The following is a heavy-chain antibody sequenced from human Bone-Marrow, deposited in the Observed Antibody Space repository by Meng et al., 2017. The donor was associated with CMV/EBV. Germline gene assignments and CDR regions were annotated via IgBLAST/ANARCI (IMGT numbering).Heavy chain of an antibody. V-gene: IGHV1-8*02. Sequence: ASVKVSCKASGYTFTSYGISWVRQATGQGLEWMGWMNPNSGNAGYAQKFQGRVTMTWNTSISTAYMELSSLRSGDTAVYYCARMGYYDFWSGFYGMDVWGQGTTVTVSS. CDR3: ARMGYYDFWSGFYGMDV. CDR1: GYTFTSYG. J-gene: IGHJ6*02. D-gene: IGHD3-3*01. CDR2: MNPNSGNA.